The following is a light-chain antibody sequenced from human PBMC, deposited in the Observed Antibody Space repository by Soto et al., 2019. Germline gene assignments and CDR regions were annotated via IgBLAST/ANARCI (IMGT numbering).Light chain of an antibody. CDR2: GNS. Sequence: VLAQPPSVSGAPGQKVTISCTGSSSNIGAGYDLHWYQQLPGTAPKLLLYGNSNRPSGVPDRFSGSKSGTSASLAITGLQAEDGADYYCCSYADSYTVVFGTGTKVTVL. J-gene: IGLJ1*01. V-gene: IGLV1-40*01. CDR3: CSYADSYTVV. CDR1: SSNIGAGYD.